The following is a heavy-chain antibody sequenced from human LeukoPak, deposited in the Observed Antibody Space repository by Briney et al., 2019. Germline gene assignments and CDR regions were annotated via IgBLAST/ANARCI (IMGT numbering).Heavy chain of an antibody. CDR3: AKDSGSGWYQYGMDV. D-gene: IGHD6-19*01. CDR1: GFTLSSYV. CDR2: ISGSGGST. J-gene: IGHJ6*02. V-gene: IGHV3-23*01. Sequence: GGSLRLSCAASGFTLSSYVMSWVRQAPGKGLEWVSGISGSGGSTNYADSVKGRFTISRDDSKNTLYLQMNRLRVEDTAVYYCAKDSGSGWYQYGMDVWGQGTTVTVSS.